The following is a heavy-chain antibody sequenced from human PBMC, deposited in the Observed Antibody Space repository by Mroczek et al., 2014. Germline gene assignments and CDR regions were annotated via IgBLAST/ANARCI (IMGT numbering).Heavy chain of an antibody. D-gene: IGHD2-8*01. Sequence: QVQLQESGPGLVKPSQTLSLTCTVSGGSISSGSYYWSWIRQPAGKGLEWIGRIYTSGSTNYNPSLKSRVTMSVDTSKNQFSLKLSSVTAADTAVYYCARDLKAGGYCTNGVCYNVLVRSFDIVGPRDNGHPSL. CDR3: ARDLKAGGYCTNGVCYNVLVRSFDI. J-gene: IGHJ3*02. CDR2: IYTSGST. V-gene: IGHV4-61*02. CDR1: GGSISSGSYY.